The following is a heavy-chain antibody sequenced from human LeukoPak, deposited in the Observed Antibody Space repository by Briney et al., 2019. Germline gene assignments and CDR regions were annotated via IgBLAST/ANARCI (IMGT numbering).Heavy chain of an antibody. CDR2: ISAGGSTI. D-gene: IGHD2-2*01. CDR3: ARAPAPRHCTSTSCPRGPFDY. Sequence: GGSLRLSCAASGFTFSTYSMNWVRQAPGKGLEWVSYISAGGSTIYYADSVQGRFTISRDNAKSSLSLQMSSLTAEDTALYYCARAPAPRHCTSTSCPRGPFDYWGQGTLVTVSS. J-gene: IGHJ4*02. V-gene: IGHV3-48*01. CDR1: GFTFSTYS.